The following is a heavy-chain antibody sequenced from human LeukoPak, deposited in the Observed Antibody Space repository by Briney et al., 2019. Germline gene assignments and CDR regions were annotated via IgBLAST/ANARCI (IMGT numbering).Heavy chain of an antibody. CDR3: ARDSSIAARRAEPEGREFDY. CDR1: GGTFSSYA. Sequence: ASVKVSCKASGGTFSSYAISWVRQAPGQGHEWMGGIIPIFGTANYAQKFQGRVTITADESTSTAYMELSSLRSEDTAVYYCARDSSIAARRAEPEGREFDYWGQGTLVTVSS. J-gene: IGHJ4*02. CDR2: IIPIFGTA. D-gene: IGHD6-6*01. V-gene: IGHV1-69*13.